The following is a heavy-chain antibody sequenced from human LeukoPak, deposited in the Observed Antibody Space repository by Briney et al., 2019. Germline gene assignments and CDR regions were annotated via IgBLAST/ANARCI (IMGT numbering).Heavy chain of an antibody. Sequence: SETLSLTCTVSGGSMTNYYWSWIRQTPRKGLEWMGYIFCTGNTDYNPSLKSRLTISVDTSKNQFSLNLRSVTTADTGVYFCARGLVVGAGRFDPWGQGTLAIVSS. V-gene: IGHV4-59*01. D-gene: IGHD3-22*01. CDR1: GGSMTNYY. CDR3: ARGLVVGAGRFDP. CDR2: IFCTGNT. J-gene: IGHJ5*02.